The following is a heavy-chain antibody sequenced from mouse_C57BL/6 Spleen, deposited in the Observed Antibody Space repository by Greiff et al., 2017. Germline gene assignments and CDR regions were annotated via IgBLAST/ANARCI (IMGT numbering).Heavy chain of an antibody. CDR3: ARARGYSNYGFAY. CDR1: GYTFTDYY. J-gene: IGHJ3*01. Sequence: EVKLQQSGPELVKPGASVKISCKASGYTFTDYYMNWVKQSHGKSLEWIGDINPNNGGTSYNQKFKGKATLTVDKSSSTAYMELRSLTSEDSAVYYCARARGYSNYGFAYWGQGTLVTVSA. V-gene: IGHV1-26*01. D-gene: IGHD2-5*01. CDR2: INPNNGGT.